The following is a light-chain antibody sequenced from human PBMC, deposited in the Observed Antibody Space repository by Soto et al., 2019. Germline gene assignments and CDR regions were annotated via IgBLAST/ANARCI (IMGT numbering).Light chain of an antibody. V-gene: IGLV4-69*01. CDR3: QTWGTGIHVV. CDR1: SGHSSYA. J-gene: IGLJ2*01. Sequence: QPVLTQSPSASASLGASVKLTCTLSSGHSSYAIAWHQQQPEKGPRYLMKLDSDGXHTKGXXXXDRFSGSSSGAERYLTISSLQSEDEADYYCQTWGTGIHVVFGGGTKLTVL. CDR2: LDSDGXH.